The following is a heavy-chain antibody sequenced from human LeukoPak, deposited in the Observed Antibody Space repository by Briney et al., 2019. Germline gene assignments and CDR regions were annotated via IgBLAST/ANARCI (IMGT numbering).Heavy chain of an antibody. Sequence: SETLSLTCAVYGGSFSGYYWSWIRQPPGKGLEWIGEINHSGSTNYNPSLKSRVTISVDTSKNQFSLKLSSVTAADTAVYYCAREAVAAAGLGDYYYYYMDVWGKGTTVTISS. CDR2: INHSGST. V-gene: IGHV4-34*01. J-gene: IGHJ6*03. CDR1: GGSFSGYY. CDR3: AREAVAAAGLGDYYYYYMDV. D-gene: IGHD6-13*01.